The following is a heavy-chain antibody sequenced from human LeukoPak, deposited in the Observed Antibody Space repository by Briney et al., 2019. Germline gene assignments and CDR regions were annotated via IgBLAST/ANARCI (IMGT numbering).Heavy chain of an antibody. V-gene: IGHV1-18*04. Sequence: ASVKVSCKSSGYTFSAYGISWVRQAPGRGLEWMGWINTYNGNTKYTQKFQGRVTMTTDTSTSTAYMELRSLRSDDTAVYYCARDVPYSSGCFDYWGQGTLVTVSS. J-gene: IGHJ4*02. CDR3: ARDVPYSSGCFDY. CDR2: INTYNGNT. CDR1: GYTFSAYG. D-gene: IGHD6-19*01.